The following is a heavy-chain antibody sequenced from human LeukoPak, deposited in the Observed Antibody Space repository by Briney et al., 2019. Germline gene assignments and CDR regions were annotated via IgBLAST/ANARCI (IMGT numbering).Heavy chain of an antibody. V-gene: IGHV3-23*01. D-gene: IGHD2-2*01. J-gene: IGHJ2*01. CDR1: GFTFSSYA. CDR3: AKDLPYCSSTSCSFYWYFDL. CDR2: ISGSGGST. Sequence: GESLRLSCAASGFTFSSYAMSWVRQAPGKGLEWVSAISGSGGSTYYADSVKGRFTISRDNSKNTLYLQMNSLRAEDTAVYYCAKDLPYCSSTSCSFYWYFDLWGRGTLVTVSS.